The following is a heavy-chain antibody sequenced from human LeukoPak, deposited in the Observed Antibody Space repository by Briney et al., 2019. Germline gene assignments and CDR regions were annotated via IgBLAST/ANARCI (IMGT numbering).Heavy chain of an antibody. CDR1: GYSFTNYW. V-gene: IGHV5-51*01. CDR2: IYPGDFDT. Sequence: GESLKISCKGSGYSFTNYWIGWVRQMPGKGLEWMGIIYPGDFDTRHNPSFQGQVTISADKSISTAYLQWSSLKASDTAIYYCARHSDYALDVWGQGTTVSVSS. J-gene: IGHJ6*02. CDR3: ARHSDYALDV.